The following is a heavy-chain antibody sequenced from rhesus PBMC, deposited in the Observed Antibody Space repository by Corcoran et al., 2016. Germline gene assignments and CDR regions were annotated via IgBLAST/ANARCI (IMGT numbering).Heavy chain of an antibody. CDR1: VGPISSTY. J-gene: IGHJ5-1*01. V-gene: IGHV4-173*01. Sequence: QLQLQESGPGLVKPSAPLSLTSAVSVGPISSTYWTWLLLPPGEGLDGGGRISGSGGSTDYNPSLKNRVTISTDTSKNQFSLKLSSVTAADTAVYYCARVHCTGSGCYDFSKRRFDVWGPGVLVTVSS. CDR2: ISGSGGST. D-gene: IGHD2-21*01. CDR3: ARVHCTGSGCYDFSKRRFDV.